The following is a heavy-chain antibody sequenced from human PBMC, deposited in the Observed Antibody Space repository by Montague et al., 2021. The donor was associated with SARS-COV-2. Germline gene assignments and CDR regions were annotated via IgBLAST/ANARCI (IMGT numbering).Heavy chain of an antibody. D-gene: IGHD3-10*01. V-gene: IGHV3-66*01. J-gene: IGHJ5*02. Sequence: SLRLSCAASGFTASSNYMSWVRQAPGKGLEWVSVIYSGGSTYYADSVKGRFTISRDNSKNTLYLQMNSLRAEDTAVYYCARFGSVRGEDWFDPWGQGTLVTVSS. CDR1: GFTASSNY. CDR3: ARFGSVRGEDWFDP. CDR2: IYSGGST.